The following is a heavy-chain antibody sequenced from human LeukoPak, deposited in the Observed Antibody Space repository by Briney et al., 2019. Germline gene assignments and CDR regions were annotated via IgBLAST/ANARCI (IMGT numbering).Heavy chain of an antibody. CDR3: ASRGIATAGTDYYYYMDV. CDR2: ISSNSDTI. Sequence: GGSLRLSCAASGFTFSTYSMNWVRQAPGKGLAWISYISSNSDTIYYADSLKGRFTISRDNAKHSLYLQMNSLRAEDTAVYYCASRGIATAGTDYYYYMDVWGKGTTVTVSS. D-gene: IGHD6-13*01. CDR1: GFTFSTYS. J-gene: IGHJ6*03. V-gene: IGHV3-48*01.